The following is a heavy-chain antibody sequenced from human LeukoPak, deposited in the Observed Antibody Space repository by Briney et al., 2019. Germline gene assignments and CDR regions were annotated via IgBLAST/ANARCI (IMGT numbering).Heavy chain of an antibody. CDR3: TKTTEESYFYDNSGYYPPWD. V-gene: IGHV3-53*01. Sequence: PGGSLRLSCTVSGFTVSSNSMSWVRQAPGKGLEWVSFIYSDNTHYSDSVKGRFTISRDNSKNTLYLQMNSLRAEDTAVYYCTKTTEESYFYDNSGYYPPWDWGQGTLVSVSS. J-gene: IGHJ4*02. CDR2: IYSDNT. D-gene: IGHD3-22*01. CDR1: GFTVSSNS.